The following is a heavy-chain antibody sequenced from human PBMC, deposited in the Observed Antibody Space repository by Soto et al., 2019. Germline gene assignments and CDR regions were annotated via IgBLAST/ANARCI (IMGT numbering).Heavy chain of an antibody. J-gene: IGHJ6*02. D-gene: IGHD3-16*01. CDR3: AREGVRGMDG. Sequence: QVQLVQSGAEVKKPGASVKVSCKASGYTFTSYDINWVRQATGQGLEWMGWMNPNSGNTGYAQKFQGRITMTRNTSISTADMELRSRSSGDTAVDYCAREGVRGMDGWGQGTTVTVSS. CDR1: GYTFTSYD. CDR2: MNPNSGNT. V-gene: IGHV1-8*01.